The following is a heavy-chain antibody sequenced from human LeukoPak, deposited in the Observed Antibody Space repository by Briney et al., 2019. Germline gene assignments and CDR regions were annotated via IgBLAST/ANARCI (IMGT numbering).Heavy chain of an antibody. CDR2: IWYDGNNK. Sequence: GRSLRLSCAASGFTFSSYGMHWVRQAPGKGLEWVALIWYDGNNKYYADSVKGRFTISRDNSKNTLYLQLNSLRAEDTAVYYCARQRCSGGDCYFFDWGQGTLVTVSS. CDR1: GFTFSSYG. D-gene: IGHD2-15*01. J-gene: IGHJ4*02. CDR3: ARQRCSGGDCYFFD. V-gene: IGHV3-33*01.